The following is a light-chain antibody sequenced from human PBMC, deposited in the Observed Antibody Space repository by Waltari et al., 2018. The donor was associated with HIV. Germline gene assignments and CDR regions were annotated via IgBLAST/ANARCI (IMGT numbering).Light chain of an antibody. CDR2: DVS. J-gene: IGLJ2*01. Sequence: QSALTQPASVSGSPGQSITISCTGTSSDVDNHNSVSWYQQRPGTAPKLMIYDVSIRPSGISNRFSGSKSGNTASLTISRLQAADEADYYCSSYTSGTTVLFGGGTKLTVL. CDR3: SSYTSGTTVL. V-gene: IGLV2-14*03. CDR1: SSDVDNHNS.